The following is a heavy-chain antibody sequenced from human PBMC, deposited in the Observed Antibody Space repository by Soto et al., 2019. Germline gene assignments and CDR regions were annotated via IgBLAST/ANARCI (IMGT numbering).Heavy chain of an antibody. D-gene: IGHD4-17*01. V-gene: IGHV4-34*01. Sequence: SETLSLTCAVYGGSFSGYYWSWIRQPPGKGLEWIGEINHSGSTNYNPSLKSRVTISVDTSKNQFSLKLSSVTAADTAVYYCARGQVRWTTVPYWGQGTLVTVSS. J-gene: IGHJ4*02. CDR3: ARGQVRWTTVPY. CDR2: INHSGST. CDR1: GGSFSGYY.